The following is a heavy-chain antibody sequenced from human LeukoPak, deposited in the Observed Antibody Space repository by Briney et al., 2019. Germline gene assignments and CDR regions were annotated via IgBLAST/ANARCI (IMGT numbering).Heavy chain of an antibody. CDR1: GFTFSSYS. D-gene: IGHD1-1*01. CDR3: ARDLGYLD. J-gene: IGHJ4*02. Sequence: GGSLRLSCAASGFTFSSYSMNWVRQAPGKGLEWVSYISSSSSTIYYADSVKGRFTISRDNAKNSLDLQMNSLRAEDTAVYYCARDLGYLDWGQGTLVTVSS. CDR2: ISSSSSTI. V-gene: IGHV3-48*04.